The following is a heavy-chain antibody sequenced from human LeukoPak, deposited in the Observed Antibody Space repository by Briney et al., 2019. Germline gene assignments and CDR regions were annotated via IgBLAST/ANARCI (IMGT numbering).Heavy chain of an antibody. CDR2: INFDGSEK. CDR1: GFTFANYW. V-gene: IGHV3-7*01. J-gene: IGHJ1*01. D-gene: IGHD6-13*01. CDR3: ARDGDSGWSLSH. Sequence: RGSLRLSCAASGFTFANYWMTWVRQAPGKGLEWVAIINFDGSEKYYADSLKGRFTISRDNAEKSLYLQMNSLRAEDTALYYCARDGDSGWSLSHWGQGTLVTVSS.